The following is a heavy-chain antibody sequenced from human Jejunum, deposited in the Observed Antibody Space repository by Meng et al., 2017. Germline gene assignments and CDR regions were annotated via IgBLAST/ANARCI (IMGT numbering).Heavy chain of an antibody. CDR2: ISSSSDYI. J-gene: IGHJ6*01. Sequence: GESLKISCAASAFTFSSYSFNWVRQAPGKGLEWVSSISSSSDYIYYADSVKGRFTISRDNAKNSLYLQMNSLTAEDTAVYYCARDHIVRQLQYFTYGMDVWGQGTTVT. CDR1: AFTFSSYS. D-gene: IGHD3-9*01. CDR3: ARDHIVRQLQYFTYGMDV. V-gene: IGHV3-21*01.